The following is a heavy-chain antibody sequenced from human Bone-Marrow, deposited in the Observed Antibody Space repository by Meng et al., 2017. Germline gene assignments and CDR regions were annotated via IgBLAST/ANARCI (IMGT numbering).Heavy chain of an antibody. D-gene: IGHD1-1*01. J-gene: IGHJ1*01. CDR3: ARGTRPLLFQH. CDR1: GGSFSGYY. CDR2: INHSGST. V-gene: IGHV4-34*01. Sequence: QVQLQRGGAGLLKPSETLSLTCTVYGGSFSGYYWSWIRQPPGKGLEWIGEINHSGSTNYNPSLKSRVTISVDTSKNQFSLKLSSVTAADTAVYYCARGTRPLLFQHWGQGTLVTVAS.